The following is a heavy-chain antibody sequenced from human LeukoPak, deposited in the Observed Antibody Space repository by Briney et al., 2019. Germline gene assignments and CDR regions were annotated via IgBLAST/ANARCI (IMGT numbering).Heavy chain of an antibody. D-gene: IGHD6-13*01. V-gene: IGHV4-59*08. CDR3: ARGGWNSSSWYGTYYFDY. CDR1: GGSISSYY. CDR2: IYYSGST. Sequence: KPSETLSLTCTVSGGSISSYYWSWIRQPPGKGLEWIGYIYYSGSTNYNPSLKSRVTISVDTSKNQFSLKLSSVTAADTAVYYCARGGWNSSSWYGTYYFDYWGQGTLVTVSS. J-gene: IGHJ4*02.